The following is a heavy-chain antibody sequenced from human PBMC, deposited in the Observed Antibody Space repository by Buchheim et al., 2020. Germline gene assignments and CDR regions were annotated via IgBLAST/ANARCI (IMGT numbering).Heavy chain of an antibody. J-gene: IGHJ4*02. CDR2: TYYRSKWYN. CDR1: GDSVSSNSGT. V-gene: IGHV6-1*01. D-gene: IGHD3-16*01. CDR3: AGGTFSLGIDS. Sequence: QVQLQQSGPGLVKSSQTLSLTCAISGDSVSSNSGTWSWIRYSPSRGLEWLGRTYYRSKWYNNYAVSVRSRITINPDTSKNQFSLQLNSVTPEDTAVYYCAGGTFSLGIDSWGQGTL.